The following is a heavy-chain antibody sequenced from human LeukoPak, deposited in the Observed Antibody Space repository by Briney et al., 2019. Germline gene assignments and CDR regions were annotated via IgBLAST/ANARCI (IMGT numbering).Heavy chain of an antibody. Sequence: SETLSLTCAVYGGSFSGYYWSWIRQPPGKGLEWIGYIYYSGSTYYNPSLKSRVTISVDTSKNQFSLKLSSVTAADTAVYYCARSDLVGYSYGYDYWGQGTLVTVSS. CDR2: IYYSGST. CDR3: ARSDLVGYSYGYDY. J-gene: IGHJ4*02. CDR1: GGSFSGYY. D-gene: IGHD5-18*01. V-gene: IGHV4-30-4*08.